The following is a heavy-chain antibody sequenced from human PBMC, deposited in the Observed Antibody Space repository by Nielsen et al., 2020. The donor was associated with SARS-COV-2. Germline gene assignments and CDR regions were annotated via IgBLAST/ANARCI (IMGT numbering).Heavy chain of an antibody. CDR2: ISAYNGNT. D-gene: IGHD1-26*01. CDR3: ARDGGWELLYPYYGMDI. Sequence: ASVKVSCKASGYTFTRYGISWVRQAPAQGLEWMGWISAYNGNTNYAQKHQGRVTMTTDTSTSTAYMELRSLRSDDTAVYYCARDGGWELLYPYYGMDIWGQGTTVTVSS. CDR1: GYTFTRYG. J-gene: IGHJ6*02. V-gene: IGHV1-18*01.